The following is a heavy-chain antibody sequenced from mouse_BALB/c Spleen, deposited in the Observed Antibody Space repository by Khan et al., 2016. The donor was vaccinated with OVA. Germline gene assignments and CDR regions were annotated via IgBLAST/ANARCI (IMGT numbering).Heavy chain of an antibody. D-gene: IGHD2-14*01. V-gene: IGHV2-2*02. J-gene: IGHJ3*01. CDR2: IWRGGST. CDR1: GFSLTTYG. Sequence: QVQLKESGPGLVQPSQSLSITCTVSGFSLTTYGVHWVRQSPGKGLEWMGVIWRGGSTDYNEAFISRMSISKDNSKTRVFFKMNSLQANDTAIDYWSRSYKYDEGLAYWGQGTLVTVSA. CDR3: SRSYKYDEGLAY.